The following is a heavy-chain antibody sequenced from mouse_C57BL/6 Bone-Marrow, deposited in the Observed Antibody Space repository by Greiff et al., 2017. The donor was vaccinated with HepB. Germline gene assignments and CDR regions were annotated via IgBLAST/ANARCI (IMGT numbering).Heavy chain of an antibody. J-gene: IGHJ2*01. CDR2: IDPSDSYT. Sequence: VQLQQSGAELVKPGASVKLSCKASGYTFTSYWMQWVKQRPGQGLEWIGEIDPSDSYTNYNQKFKGKATLTVDTSSSTAYMQLSSLTSEDSAVYYCAPHYYGRGFDYWGQGTTLTVSS. CDR3: APHYYGRGFDY. V-gene: IGHV1-50*01. CDR1: GYTFTSYW. D-gene: IGHD1-1*01.